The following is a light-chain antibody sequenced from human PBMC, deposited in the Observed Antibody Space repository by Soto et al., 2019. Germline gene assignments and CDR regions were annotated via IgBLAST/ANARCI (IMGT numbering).Light chain of an antibody. CDR3: GTWHSSLSAVV. Sequence: QSVLTQPPSVSAAPGQKVTISCSGSSSNIGNNYVSWYQQLPGTAPKLLIYDNNNRPAGIPDRFSGSKSGTSATLGITGLQTGDEADYYCGTWHSSLSAVVFGGGTKLTLL. CDR2: DNN. J-gene: IGLJ2*01. CDR1: SSNIGNNY. V-gene: IGLV1-51*01.